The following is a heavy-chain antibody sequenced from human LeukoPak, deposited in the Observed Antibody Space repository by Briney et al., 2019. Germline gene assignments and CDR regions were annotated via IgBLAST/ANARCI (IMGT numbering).Heavy chain of an antibody. V-gene: IGHV1-2*02. CDR3: ARLAVTTLDY. D-gene: IGHD4-17*01. CDR2: INPNSGGT. CDR1: GYTFGDYY. Sequence: ASVKVSCKASGYTFGDYYMHWVRQAPGQELEWMGWINPNSGGTKYAQKFQGRVTMTRDTSISTAYMELSRLRSDDTAVYYCARLAVTTLDYWGQGTLVTVSS. J-gene: IGHJ4*02.